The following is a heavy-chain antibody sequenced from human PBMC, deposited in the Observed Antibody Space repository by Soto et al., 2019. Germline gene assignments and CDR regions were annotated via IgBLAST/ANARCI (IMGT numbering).Heavy chain of an antibody. CDR2: INPNSGAT. CDR3: AREGGDIVQMVYALPWY. J-gene: IGHJ4*02. Sequence: ASVKVSCKASGYTFTSYAMHWVRQAPGQGLEWMGWINPNSGATSYAQRFQGRVTMTRDTSISTAYMELSRLTSDDTAVYYCAREGGDIVQMVYALPWYWGQGTLVTVSS. D-gene: IGHD2-8*01. V-gene: IGHV1-2*02. CDR1: GYTFTSYA.